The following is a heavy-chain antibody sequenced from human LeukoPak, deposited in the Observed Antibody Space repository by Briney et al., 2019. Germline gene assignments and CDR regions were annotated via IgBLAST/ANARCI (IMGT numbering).Heavy chain of an antibody. J-gene: IGHJ4*02. CDR1: GDSVSSNNGA. D-gene: IGHD6-19*01. CDR2: TYHRSKWNN. CDR3: ARDLQSTSSGIAVAGTGGYFDY. Sequence: SQTLSLTCAISGDSVSSNNGAWNWIRQSPSRGLEWLGRTYHRSKWNNDYAVSVKSRITINPDTSKNQFSLQLNSVTPEDTAVYYCARDLQSTSSGIAVAGTGGYFDYWGQGTLVTVSS. V-gene: IGHV6-1*01.